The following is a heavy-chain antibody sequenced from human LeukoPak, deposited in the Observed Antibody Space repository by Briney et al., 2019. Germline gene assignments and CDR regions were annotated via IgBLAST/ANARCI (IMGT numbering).Heavy chain of an antibody. J-gene: IGHJ5*02. CDR2: IYYSGST. D-gene: IGHD4-11*01. CDR1: GGSFSGYY. Sequence: SETLSLTCAVYGGSFSGYYWSWIRQHPGKGLEWIGYIYYSGSTYYNPSLKSRVTISVDTSKNQFSLKLSSVTAADTAVYYCARAATVIGNWFDPWGQGTLVTVSS. V-gene: IGHV4-31*11. CDR3: ARAATVIGNWFDP.